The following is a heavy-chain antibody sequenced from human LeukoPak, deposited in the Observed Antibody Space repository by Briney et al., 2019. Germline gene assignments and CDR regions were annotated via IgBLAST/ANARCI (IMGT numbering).Heavy chain of an antibody. CDR3: VKDIKAVAGAPSSYFDY. CDR1: GFTFDDYA. D-gene: IGHD6-19*01. CDR2: ISWDGGST. Sequence: PGGSLRLSCAASGFTFDDYAMHWVRHAPGKGLEWVSVISWDGGSTYHADSVKGRFTISRDNSKNSLYLQMNSLRAEDTALYYCVKDIKAVAGAPSSYFDYWGHGTLVTVSS. V-gene: IGHV3-43D*03. J-gene: IGHJ4*01.